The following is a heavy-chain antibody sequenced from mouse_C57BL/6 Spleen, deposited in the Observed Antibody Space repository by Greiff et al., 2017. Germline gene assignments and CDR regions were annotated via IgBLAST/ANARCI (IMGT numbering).Heavy chain of an antibody. CDR1: GYTFTDHT. Sequence: VQLQESDAELVKPGASVKISCKVSGYTFTDHTIHWMKQRPEQGLEWIGYIYPRDGSTKYNEKFKGKATLTADKSSSTAYMQLNSLTSEDSAVYFCARKDSYYYGSSYWYFDGWGTGTTVTVSS. D-gene: IGHD1-1*01. J-gene: IGHJ1*03. CDR2: IYPRDGST. V-gene: IGHV1-78*01. CDR3: ARKDSYYYGSSYWYFDG.